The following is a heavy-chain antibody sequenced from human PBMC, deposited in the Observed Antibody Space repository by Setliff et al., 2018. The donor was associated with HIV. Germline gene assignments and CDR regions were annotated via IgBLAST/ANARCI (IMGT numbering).Heavy chain of an antibody. D-gene: IGHD5-18*01. V-gene: IGHV3-66*02. CDR2: IYSGGST. CDR3: ARDQWGYSYGYYYYYYMDV. Sequence: GGSLRLSCAVSGFTFSNAWMSWVRQAPGKGLEWVSVIYSGGSTYYADSVKGRFTISRDNSKNTLYLQMNSLRAEDTAVYYCARDQWGYSYGYYYYYYMDVWGKGTTVTVSS. CDR1: GFTFSNAW. J-gene: IGHJ6*03.